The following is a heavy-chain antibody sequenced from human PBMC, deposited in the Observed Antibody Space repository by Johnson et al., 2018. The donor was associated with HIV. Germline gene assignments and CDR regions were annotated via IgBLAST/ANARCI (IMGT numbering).Heavy chain of an antibody. CDR1: GFTFSSYA. Sequence: QVQLVESGGGVVQPGRSLRLSCAASGFTFSSYAMHWVRQAPGKGLEWVAVISYDGSTYYADSVKGRFTISRDNSKNTLYLQMNSLRAEDTAVYYCARAVARGQWLANGYIWGQGTMVTVSS. CDR3: ARAVARGQWLANGYI. V-gene: IGHV3-30-3*01. D-gene: IGHD6-19*01. J-gene: IGHJ3*02. CDR2: ISYDGST.